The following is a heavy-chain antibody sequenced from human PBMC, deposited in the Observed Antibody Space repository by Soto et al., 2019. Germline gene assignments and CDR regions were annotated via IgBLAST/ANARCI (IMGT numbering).Heavy chain of an antibody. CDR3: ARENSGSWSGYYSGGRFDS. D-gene: IGHD3-3*01. Sequence: GRPLRLSCAPSEFTFSICSKTWVRQAPGKGLEWVSSISNNRKYIFHADSVKGRFTISRDNAKNSLYLQMNSLRAEDTAVYYCARENSGSWSGYYSGGRFDSWGQG. CDR1: EFTFSICS. V-gene: IGHV3-21*01. J-gene: IGHJ5*01. CDR2: ISNNRKYI.